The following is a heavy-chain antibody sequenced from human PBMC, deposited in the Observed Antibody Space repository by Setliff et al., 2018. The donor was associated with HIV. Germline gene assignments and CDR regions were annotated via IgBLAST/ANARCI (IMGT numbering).Heavy chain of an antibody. CDR3: ARPRRVRSRAWYWFDI. D-gene: IGHD6-19*01. CDR2: IYQSGSI. V-gene: IGHV4-38-2*01. J-gene: IGHJ5*02. CDR1: GYSINSGFS. Sequence: PSETLSLTCAASGYSINSGFSRAWIRQPHGQGPQWIGSIYQSGSIYYNPSLQSRVTISVDSSKNQFSLNLFSVTAADTAVYYCARPRRVRSRAWYWFDIWGQGTLVTVSS.